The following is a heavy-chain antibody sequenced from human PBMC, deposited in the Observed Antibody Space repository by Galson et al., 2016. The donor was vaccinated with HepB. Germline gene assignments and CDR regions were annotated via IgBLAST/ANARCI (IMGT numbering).Heavy chain of an antibody. V-gene: IGHV5-10-1*01. J-gene: IGHJ4*02. CDR2: IYPSDSYT. Sequence: QSGAEVKKPGESLRISCQGSGYSFTSYWITWMRQLPGKGLEWMGRIYPSDSYTNYRPSFQGSFTISAAQSISTAYLQVISLRASDPAIYYRATIPHKGTPTGFPYYWGQGTLVTVSS. CDR1: GYSFTSYW. CDR3: ATIPHKGTPTGFPYY. D-gene: IGHD2-8*02.